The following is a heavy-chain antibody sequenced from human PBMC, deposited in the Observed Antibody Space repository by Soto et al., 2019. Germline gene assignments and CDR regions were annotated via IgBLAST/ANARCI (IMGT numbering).Heavy chain of an antibody. Sequence: QAKLVESGGGVVQPGRSLRLSCVASGFTFSSYAMHWVRQAPGKGLQWVAVISYDGSDKYYADSVKGQFSISRDKSKSTLYLQMNRLRTEDTAVYYCARPPVGISMRLLAFDIWGQGTMVTVSP. CDR3: ARPPVGISMRLLAFDI. D-gene: IGHD3-22*01. CDR2: ISYDGSDK. J-gene: IGHJ3*02. V-gene: IGHV3-30-3*01. CDR1: GFTFSSYA.